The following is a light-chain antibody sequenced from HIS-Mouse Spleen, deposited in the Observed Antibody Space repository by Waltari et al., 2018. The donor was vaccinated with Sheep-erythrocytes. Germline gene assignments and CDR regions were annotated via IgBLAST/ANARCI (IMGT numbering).Light chain of an antibody. J-gene: IGLJ3*02. V-gene: IGLV2-23*01. CDR1: RSAVGSYNL. Sequence: QSALTQPASVSGSPGQSITISCTGTRSAVGSYNLCSWYQQHPGKAPKLMIYEGSKRPSGVSNRFSGSKSGNTASLTISGLQAEDEADYYCCSYAGSSTPWVFGGGTKLTVL. CDR2: EGS. CDR3: CSYAGSSTPWV.